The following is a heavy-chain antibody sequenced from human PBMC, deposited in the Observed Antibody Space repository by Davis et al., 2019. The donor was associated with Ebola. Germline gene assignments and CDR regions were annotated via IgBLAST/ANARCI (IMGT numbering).Heavy chain of an antibody. Sequence: GESLKISCAASGFTFSSSCLHWVRQAPGKGLEWVAIISSDGTNKYYADSVKGRFTISRDNSKNTLYLQMNSLRAEDTAVYYCARDRYGERYFDYWGQGTLVTVSS. V-gene: IGHV3-30-3*01. CDR3: ARDRYGERYFDY. CDR1: GFTFSSSC. D-gene: IGHD3-10*01. J-gene: IGHJ4*02. CDR2: ISSDGTNK.